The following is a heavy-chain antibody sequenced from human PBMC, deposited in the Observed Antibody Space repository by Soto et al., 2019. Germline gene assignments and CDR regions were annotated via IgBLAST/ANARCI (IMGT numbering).Heavy chain of an antibody. Sequence: ASVKVSCKASGYTFTSYAMHWVRQAPGQRLEWMGWINAGNGNTKYSQKFQGRVTITRDTSASTAYMELSSLRSEDTAVYYCARELRWLQLIYYYGMDVCGQGTTVTVSS. CDR2: INAGNGNT. V-gene: IGHV1-3*01. CDR1: GYTFTSYA. CDR3: ARELRWLQLIYYYGMDV. J-gene: IGHJ6*02. D-gene: IGHD5-12*01.